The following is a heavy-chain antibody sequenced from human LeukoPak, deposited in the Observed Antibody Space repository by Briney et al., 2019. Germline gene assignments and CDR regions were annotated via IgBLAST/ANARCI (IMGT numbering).Heavy chain of an antibody. D-gene: IGHD2-2*01. V-gene: IGHV3-30*18. CDR2: ISYDGSNK. CDR3: AKSRLQLLSNYYYGMDV. Sequence: GGSLRLSCAASGFTFSSYGMHWVRQAPGKGLEWVAVISYDGSNKYYADSVKGRFTISRDNSENTLYLQMNSLRAEDTAVYYCAKSRLQLLSNYYYGMDVWGQGTTVTVSS. J-gene: IGHJ6*02. CDR1: GFTFSSYG.